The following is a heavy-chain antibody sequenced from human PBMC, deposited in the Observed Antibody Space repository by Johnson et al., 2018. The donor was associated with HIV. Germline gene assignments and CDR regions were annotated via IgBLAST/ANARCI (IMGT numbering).Heavy chain of an antibody. CDR3: AKDIACGYTNGGTLDI. J-gene: IGHJ3*02. Sequence: QLVESGGVVVQPGGSLRLSCETSRFTFDDYAMHWVRQAPGKGLEWVSLINWDGDSTYYADSVKGRFTISRDNSKNSLYLQMNSLRPEDTGLYYCAKDIACGYTNGGTLDIWGQGTMVTVSS. V-gene: IGHV3-43D*03. CDR1: RFTFDDYA. CDR2: INWDGDST. D-gene: IGHD3-16*02.